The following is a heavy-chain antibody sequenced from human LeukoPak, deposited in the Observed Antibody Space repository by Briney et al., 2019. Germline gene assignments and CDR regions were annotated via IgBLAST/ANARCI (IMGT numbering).Heavy chain of an antibody. CDR1: GYTFTSYD. J-gene: IGHJ6*03. CDR3: ARGTDYYYYYYMDV. V-gene: IGHV1-8*01. Sequence: ASVKVSCKASGYTFTSYDINWVRQATGQGLEWMGIINPSGGSTSYAQKFQGRVTITRNTSISTAYMELSSLRSEDTAVYYCARGTDYYYYYYMDVWGKGTTVTVSS. CDR2: INPSGGST.